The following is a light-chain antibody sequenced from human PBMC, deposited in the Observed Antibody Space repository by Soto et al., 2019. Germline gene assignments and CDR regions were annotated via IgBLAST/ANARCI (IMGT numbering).Light chain of an antibody. CDR2: EVN. CDR3: SSYADSNDLV. CDR1: SSDVGGYNF. Sequence: QSALTQPPSASGSPGQSVTISCTGTSSDVGGYNFVSWYQQHPGKAPKLIIYEVNKRPSGVPDRFSGSKSGNTASLTVSGLQDEDESYYYCSSYADSNDLVFGGGTKLTVL. J-gene: IGLJ2*01. V-gene: IGLV2-8*01.